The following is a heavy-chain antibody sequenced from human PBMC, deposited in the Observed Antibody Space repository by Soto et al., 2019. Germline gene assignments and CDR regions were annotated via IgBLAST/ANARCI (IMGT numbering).Heavy chain of an antibody. Sequence: ASVKVSCKASGYTFTSYGISWVRQAPGQGLEWMGWIGAYNGNTNYAQKLQGRVTMTTDTSTSTAYMELRSLRSDDTAIYYCTTDSYMTNIIVRFDYWGHGTLVTVSS. CDR3: TTDSYMTNIIVRFDY. D-gene: IGHD4-17*01. V-gene: IGHV1-18*01. CDR1: GYTFTSYG. CDR2: IGAYNGNT. J-gene: IGHJ4*01.